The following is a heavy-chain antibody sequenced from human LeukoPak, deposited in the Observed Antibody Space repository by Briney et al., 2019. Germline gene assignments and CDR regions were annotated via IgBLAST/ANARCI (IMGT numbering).Heavy chain of an antibody. CDR1: GFTFHTYW. D-gene: IGHD2-8*02. Sequence: GGSLRLSCAASGFTFHTYWMSWVRQAPGKGLEWVGSISEDGSEKYYVGSVKGRFTISRDNARKSVLLHMSSLRAEDTAVYYCARAGGCTAARRPTTPGFDDWGQGTLVAVSS. CDR2: ISEDGSEK. CDR3: ARAGGCTAARRPTTPGFDD. V-gene: IGHV3-7*03. J-gene: IGHJ4*02.